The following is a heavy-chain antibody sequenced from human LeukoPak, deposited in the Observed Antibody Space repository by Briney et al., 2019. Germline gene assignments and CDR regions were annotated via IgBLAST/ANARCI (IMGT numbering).Heavy chain of an antibody. CDR2: ISGSGGST. J-gene: IGHJ5*02. D-gene: IGHD3-16*01. CDR3: AKDGGLLGGNWFDP. Sequence: GGSLRLSCAASGFTFSSYAMSWVRQAPGKGLEWVSAISGSGGSTYYADSVEGRFTISRDNSKNTLYLQMNSLRAEDTAVYYCAKDGGLLGGNWFDPWGQGTLVTVSS. V-gene: IGHV3-23*01. CDR1: GFTFSSYA.